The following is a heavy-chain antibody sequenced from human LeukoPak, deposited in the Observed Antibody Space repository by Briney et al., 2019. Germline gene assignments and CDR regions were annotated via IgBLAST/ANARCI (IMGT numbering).Heavy chain of an antibody. Sequence: GGSLRLSCAASGFTFRTSAMSWVPQAPGKGLEWVSSISGNAHSTYYADSVKGRFTISRDNSKNTLYLQMNSLRAEDTAVYYCATDLRTPSAWGQGALVTVSS. V-gene: IGHV3-23*01. CDR3: ATDLRTPSA. CDR1: GFTFRTSA. D-gene: IGHD1-1*01. CDR2: ISGNAHST. J-gene: IGHJ5*02.